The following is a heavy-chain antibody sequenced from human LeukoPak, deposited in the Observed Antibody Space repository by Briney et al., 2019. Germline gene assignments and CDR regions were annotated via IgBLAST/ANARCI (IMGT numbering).Heavy chain of an antibody. CDR1: GFTFSSYS. V-gene: IGHV3-21*01. J-gene: IGHJ4*02. Sequence: PGGSLRLSCAASGFTFSSYSMNWVRQAPGKGLEWVSSISSSSSYIYYADSVKGRFTISRDNAKNSLYLQMNSLRAEDTAVYYCARKKVLRYFDWTPGDYWGQGTLVTVSS. D-gene: IGHD3-9*01. CDR2: ISSSSSYI. CDR3: ARKKVLRYFDWTPGDY.